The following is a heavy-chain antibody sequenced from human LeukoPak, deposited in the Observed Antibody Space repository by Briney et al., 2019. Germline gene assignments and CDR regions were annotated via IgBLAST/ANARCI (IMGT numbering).Heavy chain of an antibody. Sequence: GRSLRLSCTASGFTFGDYAMSWVRQAPGKGLEWVAFIRSKAYGGTTEYAASVKGRFTISRDDSKSIAYLQMNSLKTEDTAVYYCTRVYCSSTSCYRFSGFDYWGQGTLVTVSS. CDR2: IRSKAYGGTT. CDR3: TRVYCSSTSCYRFSGFDY. D-gene: IGHD2-2*02. CDR1: GFTFGDYA. V-gene: IGHV3-49*04. J-gene: IGHJ4*02.